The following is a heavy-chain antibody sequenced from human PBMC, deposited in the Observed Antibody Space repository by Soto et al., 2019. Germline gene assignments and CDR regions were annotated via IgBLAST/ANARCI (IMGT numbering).Heavy chain of an antibody. CDR3: AKDISGGYGSGWYKR. D-gene: IGHD6-19*01. J-gene: IGHJ4*02. CDR2: ISWNSGSI. Sequence: SLRLSCAASGFTFDDYAMHWVRQAPGKGLEWVSGISWNSGSIGYADSVKGRFTISRDNAKNSLYLQMNSLRAEDTALYYCAKDISGGYGSGWYKRWGQGTLVTVSS. V-gene: IGHV3-9*01. CDR1: GFTFDDYA.